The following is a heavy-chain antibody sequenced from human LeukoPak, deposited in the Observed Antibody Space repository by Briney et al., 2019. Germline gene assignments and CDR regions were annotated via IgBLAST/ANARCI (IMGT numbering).Heavy chain of an antibody. V-gene: IGHV1-24*01. CDR2: FDPEDGET. D-gene: IGHD2-21*02. Sequence: ASVKVSCKVSGYTLTELSMHWVRQAPGKGLEWMGGFDPEDGETIYAQKFQGRVTMTEDASTDTAYMELSSLRPEDTAVYYCATDPRAYCGGDCYYGWGQGTLVTVSS. CDR3: ATDPRAYCGGDCYYG. J-gene: IGHJ4*02. CDR1: GYTLTELS.